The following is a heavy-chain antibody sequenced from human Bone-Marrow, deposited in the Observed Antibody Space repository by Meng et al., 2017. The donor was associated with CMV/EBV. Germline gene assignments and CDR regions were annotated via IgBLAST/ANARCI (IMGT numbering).Heavy chain of an antibody. CDR2: HYNDVSSI. J-gene: IGHJ3*02. V-gene: IGHV3-74*01. CDR1: GFNFDDYA. CDR3: ARGLSYMAFDM. Sequence: LSLTCAASGFNFDDYAMHWVRQAPGKGLEWVSRHYNDVSSISYADSVKGRLTISRDNAKKTLYLQMNSLRADDTAVYYCARGLSYMAFDMWGQGTMVTVSS. D-gene: IGHD1-14*01.